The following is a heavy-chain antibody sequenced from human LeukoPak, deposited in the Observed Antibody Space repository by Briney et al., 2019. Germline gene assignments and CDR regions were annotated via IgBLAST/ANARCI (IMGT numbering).Heavy chain of an antibody. CDR1: GFTFSRYW. CDR2: ISADGSVT. CDR3: ATAGGDGSRMGFDP. V-gene: IGHV3-74*01. J-gene: IGHJ5*02. Sequence: GGSLRLFCADSGFTFSRYWMHWVRQTPGKGLVWVSCISADGSVTRYADSVKGRFTISRDNTKSTLYLQMHSLRAEDTAVYYCATAGGDGSRMGFDPGDQGTLVTVSS. D-gene: IGHD2-15*01.